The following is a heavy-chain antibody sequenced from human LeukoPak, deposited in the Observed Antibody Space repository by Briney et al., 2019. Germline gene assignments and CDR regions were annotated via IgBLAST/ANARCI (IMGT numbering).Heavy chain of an antibody. Sequence: GGSLRLSCAASGFTFDDYAMHWVRQAPGKGLEWVAGISWSSGNIGYADSVRGRFTISRDNAENSLHLQMNSLRTEDTALYFCARDAWRRAFNYGMDAWGQGTTVAVSS. V-gene: IGHV3-9*01. CDR1: GFTFDDYA. D-gene: IGHD5-12*01. CDR2: ISWSSGNI. CDR3: ARDAWRRAFNYGMDA. J-gene: IGHJ6*02.